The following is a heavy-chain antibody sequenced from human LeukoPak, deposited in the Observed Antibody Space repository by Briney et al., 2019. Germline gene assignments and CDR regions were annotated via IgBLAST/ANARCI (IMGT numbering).Heavy chain of an antibody. CDR2: IKSKTDGGTT. CDR1: GFTFSNAW. V-gene: IGHV3-15*07. D-gene: IGHD1-26*01. CDR3: ASVVGATFDY. Sequence: SGGSLRLSCAASGFTFSNAWMNWVRQAPGKGLEWVGRIKSKTDGGTTDYAAPVKGRFTISRDNSKNTLYLQMNSLRAEDTAVYYCASVVGATFDYWGQGTLVTVSS. J-gene: IGHJ4*02.